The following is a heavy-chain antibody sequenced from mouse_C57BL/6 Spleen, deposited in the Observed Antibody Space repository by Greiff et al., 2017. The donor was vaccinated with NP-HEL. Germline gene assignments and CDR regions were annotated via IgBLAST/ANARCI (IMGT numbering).Heavy chain of an antibody. CDR3: ARAGYSNYVTFAY. J-gene: IGHJ3*01. CDR2: IYPSDSET. V-gene: IGHV1-61*01. CDR1: GYTFTSYW. D-gene: IGHD2-5*01. Sequence: VQLQQPGAELVRPGSSVKLSCKASGYTFTSYWMDWVKQRPGQGLEWIGNIYPSDSETHYNQKFKDKATLTVDKSSSTAYMQLSSLTSEDSAVYYCARAGYSNYVTFAYWGQGTLVTVSA.